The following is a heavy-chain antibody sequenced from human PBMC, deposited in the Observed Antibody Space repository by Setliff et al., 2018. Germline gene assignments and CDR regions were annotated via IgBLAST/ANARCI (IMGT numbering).Heavy chain of an antibody. CDR3: ARSHLLLWFGELLSGWFDP. V-gene: IGHV4-39*07. Sequence: ETLSLTCTVSGGSISSSSYYWGWIRQPRGKGLEWIGSIYYSGSTYYNPSLKSRVTISVDTSKNQFSLKLSSVTAAATAVYYCARSHLLLWFGELLSGWFDPWGQGTLVTVSS. CDR1: GGSISSSSYY. J-gene: IGHJ5*02. D-gene: IGHD3-10*01. CDR2: IYYSGST.